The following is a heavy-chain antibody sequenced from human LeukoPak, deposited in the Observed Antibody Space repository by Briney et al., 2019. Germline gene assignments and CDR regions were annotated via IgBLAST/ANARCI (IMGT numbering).Heavy chain of an antibody. Sequence: ASVKVSCKASGYTFTGYYMHWVRQAPGQGLEWMGWINPNSGGTNYAQKFQGRVTMTRDTSISTAYMELSRLRSDDTAVYHCARDRPYCSGVTCNFSGIDYWGQGTLVTVSS. D-gene: IGHD2-15*01. J-gene: IGHJ4*02. CDR2: INPNSGGT. CDR1: GYTFTGYY. CDR3: ARDRPYCSGVTCNFSGIDY. V-gene: IGHV1-2*02.